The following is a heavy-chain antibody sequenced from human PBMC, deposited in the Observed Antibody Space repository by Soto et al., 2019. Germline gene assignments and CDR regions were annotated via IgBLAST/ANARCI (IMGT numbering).Heavy chain of an antibody. J-gene: IGHJ3*01. V-gene: IGHV3-74*01. CDR3: ARGERGAFDH. CDR1: GFTFSYYW. Sequence: EVQLVESGGGLVRPGGSLRLSCAASGFTFSYYWMHWVRQAPGKGLVWVSRIHSDGSSTTYADFVKGRFIISRDNARNRVELQMISVRVEDTGVYYGARGERGAFDHWGQGTVVTVSS. CDR2: IHSDGSST. D-gene: IGHD1-26*01.